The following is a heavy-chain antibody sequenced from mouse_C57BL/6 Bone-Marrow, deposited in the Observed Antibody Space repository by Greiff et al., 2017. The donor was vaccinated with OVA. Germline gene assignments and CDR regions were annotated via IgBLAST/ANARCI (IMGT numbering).Heavy chain of an antibody. CDR2: ISNGGGST. D-gene: IGHD6-1*01. Sequence: EVQGVESGGGLVQPGGSLKLSCAASGFTFSDYYMYWVRQTPEKRLEWVAYISNGGGSTYYPDTVKGRFTISRDNAKNTLYLQMSRLKSEDTAMYYCARLNPYYFDYWGQGTTLTVSS. CDR3: ARLNPYYFDY. J-gene: IGHJ2*01. V-gene: IGHV5-12*01. CDR1: GFTFSDYY.